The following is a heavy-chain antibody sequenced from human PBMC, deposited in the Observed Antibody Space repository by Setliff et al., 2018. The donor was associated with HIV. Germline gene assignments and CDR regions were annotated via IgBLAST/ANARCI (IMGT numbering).Heavy chain of an antibody. Sequence: AASVKVSCKASGYSLSDCGVSWVRRAPGQGLEWMGWISSYNGHTDYAEKVQDRVTVTTDTSTTTAYMELRSLRFDDTAVYYCATFKYCGQTIPLLGGHYYHGLDEWGQGTTVTVSS. CDR1: GYSLSDCG. J-gene: IGHJ6*02. CDR2: ISSYNGHT. CDR3: ATFKYCGQTIPLLGGHYYHGLDE. D-gene: IGHD2-21*01. V-gene: IGHV1-18*01.